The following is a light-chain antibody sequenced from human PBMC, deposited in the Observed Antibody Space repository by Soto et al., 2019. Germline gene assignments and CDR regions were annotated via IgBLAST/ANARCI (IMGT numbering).Light chain of an antibody. CDR3: SSYTSSSTLV. V-gene: IGLV2-11*01. CDR2: DVS. Sequence: QSVLTQPRSVSGSPGQSVTISCTGTSSDVGGYNYVSWYQQHPGKAPKLMIYDVSKRPSGVPDRFSGSKSGNTASLTISGLQAEDEADYYCSSYTSSSTLVFGTGTKVTDL. CDR1: SSDVGGYNY. J-gene: IGLJ1*01.